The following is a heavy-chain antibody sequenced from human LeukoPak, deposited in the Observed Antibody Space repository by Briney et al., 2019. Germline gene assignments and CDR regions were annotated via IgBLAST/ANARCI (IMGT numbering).Heavy chain of an antibody. V-gene: IGHV4-59*01. D-gene: IGHD3-22*01. Sequence: SETLSLTCTVSGGSISSYYWIWIRQPPGKGLEWIGYIYYSGSTNYNPSLKSRVTISVDTSKNQFSLKLSSVTAADTAVYYCARDRYYSDSSGYHWPVGFDPWGQGTLVTVSP. CDR2: IYYSGST. CDR1: GGSISSYY. CDR3: ARDRYYSDSSGYHWPVGFDP. J-gene: IGHJ5*02.